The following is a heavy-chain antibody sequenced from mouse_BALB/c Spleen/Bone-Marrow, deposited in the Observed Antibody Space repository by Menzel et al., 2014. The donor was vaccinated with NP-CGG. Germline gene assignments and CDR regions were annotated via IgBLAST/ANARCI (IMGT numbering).Heavy chain of an antibody. D-gene: IGHD1-1*01. CDR3: ARCGGRYYAMDY. J-gene: IGHJ4*01. V-gene: IGHV14-3*02. CDR2: IDPANGNT. CDR1: GFNIKDTY. Sequence: VQLKQSGAELVKPGASVKLSCTASGFNIKDTYMHWVKQRPEQGLEWIGRIDPANGNTNYDPRFQGKATITADTSSNTAYLQLSSLTSEGTAVYYCARCGGRYYAMDYWGQGTSVTVSS.